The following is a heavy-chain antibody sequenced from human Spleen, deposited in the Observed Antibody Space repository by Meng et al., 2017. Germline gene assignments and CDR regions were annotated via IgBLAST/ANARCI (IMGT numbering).Heavy chain of an antibody. CDR3: ARDTGSGTPYYDY. Sequence: GESLKISCAASGFTFDDYGMSWVRQAPGKGLEWVANIKQDGSEKYYVDSVKGRFTISRDNAKNSLYLQMNSLRAEDTAVYSCARDTGSGTPYYDYWGQGSLVTVSS. D-gene: IGHD1-14*01. CDR1: GFTFDDYG. CDR2: IKQDGSEK. J-gene: IGHJ4*02. V-gene: IGHV3-7*01.